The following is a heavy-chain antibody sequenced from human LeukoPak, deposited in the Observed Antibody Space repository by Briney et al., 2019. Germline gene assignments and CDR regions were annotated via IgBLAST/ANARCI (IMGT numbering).Heavy chain of an antibody. CDR1: GFTFSSYE. D-gene: IGHD3-10*01. CDR2: ISSSGSTI. V-gene: IGHV3-48*03. Sequence: GGSLRLSCAAFGFTFSSYEMNWVRQAPGKGLEWVSYISSSGSTIYYADSVKGRFTISRDNAKNSLYLQMNSLRAEDTAVYYCARVATMVRGALRWFDPWGQGTLVTVSS. CDR3: ARVATMVRGALRWFDP. J-gene: IGHJ5*02.